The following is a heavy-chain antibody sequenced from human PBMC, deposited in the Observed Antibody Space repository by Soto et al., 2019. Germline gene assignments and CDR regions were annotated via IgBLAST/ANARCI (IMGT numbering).Heavy chain of an antibody. CDR2: ISSSSSTI. CDR1: GFTFSSYS. J-gene: IGHJ5*02. D-gene: IGHD6-19*01. CDR3: AREAFYSSGPINWFDP. V-gene: IGHV3-48*02. Sequence: GGSLRLSCAASGFTFSSYSMNWVRQAPGKGLEWVSYISSSSSTIYYADSVKGRFTISRDNAKNPLYLQMNSLRDEDTAVYYCAREAFYSSGPINWFDPWGQGTLVTVSS.